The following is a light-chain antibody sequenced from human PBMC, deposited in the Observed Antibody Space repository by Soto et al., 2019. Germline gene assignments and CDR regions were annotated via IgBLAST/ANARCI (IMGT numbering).Light chain of an antibody. CDR1: QSVSSN. Sequence: EIVMTQSPATLSVSPGERATLSCRASQSVSSNLAWYQQKPGQAPRLLIYDTSTRATGVPDRFSGSGSGTDFTLTISRLEPEDFAVYFCQQYVSSPATFGQGTKVDIK. V-gene: IGKV3D-15*01. J-gene: IGKJ1*01. CDR3: QQYVSSPAT. CDR2: DTS.